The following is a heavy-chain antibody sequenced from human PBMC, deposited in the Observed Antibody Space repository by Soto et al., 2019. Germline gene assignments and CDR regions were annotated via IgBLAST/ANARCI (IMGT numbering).Heavy chain of an antibody. Sequence: SETLSLTCTVSGGSISRYYWSWIRQPPGKGLECIGYIYYSGSTNYNPSLRRRVTMSVDRSKNQFSLNLNSVTAADTAVYYCATGQQWLGRFYFGFWGRGTRGAVAS. D-gene: IGHD6-19*01. J-gene: IGHJ4*02. V-gene: IGHV4-59*01. CDR1: GGSISRYY. CDR3: ATGQQWLGRFYFGF. CDR2: IYYSGST.